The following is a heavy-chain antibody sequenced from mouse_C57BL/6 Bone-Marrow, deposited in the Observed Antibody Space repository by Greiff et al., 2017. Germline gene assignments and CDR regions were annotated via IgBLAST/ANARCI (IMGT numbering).Heavy chain of an antibody. V-gene: IGHV14-4*01. Sequence: EVQLQQSGAELVRPGASVKLSCTASGFNIKDDSMHWVKQRPEQGLEWIGWFYPENGDTEYASKFQGKATITADTSSNTAYLQLTGLTSEDTAVYYYTTCHPITTVVDYWGQGTTLTVSS. CDR3: TTCHPITTVVDY. D-gene: IGHD1-1*01. CDR2: FYPENGDT. CDR1: GFNIKDDS. J-gene: IGHJ2*01.